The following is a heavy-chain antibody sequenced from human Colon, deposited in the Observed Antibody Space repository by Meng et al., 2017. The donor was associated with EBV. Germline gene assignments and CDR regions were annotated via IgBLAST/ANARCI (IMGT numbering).Heavy chain of an antibody. CDR2: IHHSGTT. D-gene: IGHD3-10*01. CDR1: AGSIISNAHW. J-gene: IGHJ5*02. V-gene: IGHV4/OR15-8*02. Sequence: QVQLQTSDRGLLKSSETRSLTCDVSAGSIISNAHWWSWVRQPPGKGPEWIGEIHHSGTTNYNPSFKSRVTMSIDTWKNRFSLDLTSVTAADTAVYYCARGSHYSWATWGQGTLVTVSS. CDR3: ARGSHYSWAT.